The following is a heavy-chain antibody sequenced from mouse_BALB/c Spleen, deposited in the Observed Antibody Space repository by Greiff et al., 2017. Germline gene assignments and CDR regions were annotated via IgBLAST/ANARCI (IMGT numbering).Heavy chain of an antibody. CDR3: ARSGIFITTVVDY. CDR2: INPYNDGT. D-gene: IGHD1-1*01. V-gene: IGHV1-14*01. Sequence: EVQLQQSGPELVKPGASVKMSCKASGYTFTSYVMHWVKQKPGQGLEWIGYINPYNDGTKYNEKFKGKATLTSDKSSSTAYMELSSLTSEDSAVYYCARSGIFITTVVDYWGQGTTLTVSS. J-gene: IGHJ2*01. CDR1: GYTFTSYV.